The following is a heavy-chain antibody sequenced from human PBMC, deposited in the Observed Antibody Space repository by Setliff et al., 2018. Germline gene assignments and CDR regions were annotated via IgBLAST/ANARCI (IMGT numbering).Heavy chain of an antibody. Sequence: GGSLRLSCAASGFTFSSYWMSWVRQAPGKGLEWVANIKQDGSEKYYVDSVKGRFTISRDNAKNSLYLQMNSLRAEDTAVYYCARGDRWGYSYGPYYYGMDGWGQGTTVTVSS. CDR1: GFTFSSYW. J-gene: IGHJ6*02. CDR3: ARGDRWGYSYGPYYYGMDG. V-gene: IGHV3-7*01. D-gene: IGHD5-18*01. CDR2: IKQDGSEK.